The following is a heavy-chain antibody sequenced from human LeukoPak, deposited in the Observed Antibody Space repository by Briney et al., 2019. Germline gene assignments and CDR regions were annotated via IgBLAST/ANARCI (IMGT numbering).Heavy chain of an antibody. CDR1: GDSISTNDYF. V-gene: IGHV4-39*07. CDR2: IYYDGRT. Sequence: SETLSLTCTVSGDSISTNDYFWGWIRQSPEKGLEWIASIYYDGRTYYNPSVKSRVTISIDTSKNHFSLKVSSVTAADTAVYYCARDPLTVIHLSPYYFDYWGQGILVTVSS. CDR3: ARDPLTVIHLSPYYFDY. D-gene: IGHD2-21*01. J-gene: IGHJ4*02.